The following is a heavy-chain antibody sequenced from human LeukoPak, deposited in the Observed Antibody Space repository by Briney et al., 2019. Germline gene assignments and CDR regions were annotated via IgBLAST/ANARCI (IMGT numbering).Heavy chain of an antibody. CDR2: IYYSGNT. CDR1: GDSISNTGFY. CDR3: ARRKTGAYDFWSGYPYNWFDP. D-gene: IGHD3-3*01. Sequence: SETLSLTCTVSGDSISNTGFYWGWIRQPPGKGLEWIGSIYYSGNTYYHPSLKSRVTISVDTSKNQFSLKLSSVTAADTAVYYCARRKTGAYDFWSGYPYNWFDPWGQGTLVTVSS. V-gene: IGHV4-39*01. J-gene: IGHJ5*02.